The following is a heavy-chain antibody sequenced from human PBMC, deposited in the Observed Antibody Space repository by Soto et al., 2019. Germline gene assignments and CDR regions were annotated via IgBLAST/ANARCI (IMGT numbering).Heavy chain of an antibody. V-gene: IGHV4-34*01. D-gene: IGHD6-13*01. J-gene: IGHJ5*02. CDR2: INHGGIS. CDR1: SGSFSGYY. CDR3: ARGRSGYSSSWRFDP. Sequence: QVQIQQWGAGLLEPSETLSLTCAVYSGSFSGYYWSWIRQPPGKRLEWIGEINHGGISNYNPSLKSRVTIAGDTSKSQISLKRNALTAADTAMYYCARGRSGYSSSWRFDPWGQGTLVTVSS.